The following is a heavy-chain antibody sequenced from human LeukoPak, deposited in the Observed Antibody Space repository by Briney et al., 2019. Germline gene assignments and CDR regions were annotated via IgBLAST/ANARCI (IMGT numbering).Heavy chain of an antibody. CDR1: GFTFSNYS. CDR3: ARDRRDYYYYMDV. J-gene: IGHJ6*03. Sequence: GGSLRLSCAASGFTFSNYSMNWVRQAPGKGLEWVSSISSSSSYIYYADSVKGRFTISRDNAKNSLYLQMNSLRAEDTAVYYCARDRRDYYYYMDVWGKGTTVTVSS. CDR2: ISSSSSYI. V-gene: IGHV3-21*01.